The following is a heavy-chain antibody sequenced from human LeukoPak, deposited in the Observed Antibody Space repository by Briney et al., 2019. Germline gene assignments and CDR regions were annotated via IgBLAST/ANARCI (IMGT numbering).Heavy chain of an antibody. CDR2: ISGSGGST. J-gene: IGHJ4*02. CDR3: AKDWWVREESWYYFDY. CDR1: GFTFTSYG. Sequence: GGSLRLSCAASGFTFTSYGTSWVRQAPGKGLEWVSAISGSGGSTYYADSVKGRFTISRDNSKNTLYLQMNSLRAEDTAVYYCAKDWWVREESWYYFDYWGQGTLVTVSS. D-gene: IGHD6-13*01. V-gene: IGHV3-23*01.